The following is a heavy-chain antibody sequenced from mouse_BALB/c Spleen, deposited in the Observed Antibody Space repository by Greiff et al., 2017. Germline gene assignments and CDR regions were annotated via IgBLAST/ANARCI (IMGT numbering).Heavy chain of an antibody. CDR3: ARGGYSYAMDY. J-gene: IGHJ4*01. CDR1: GFTFSSFG. Sequence: EVKLQESGGGLVQPGGSRKLSCAASGFTFSSFGMHWVRQAPEKGLEWVAYISSGSSTIYYADTVKGRFTISRDNPKNTLFLQMTSLRSEDTAMYYCARGGYSYAMDYWGQGTSVTVSS. D-gene: IGHD2-3*01. V-gene: IGHV5-17*02. CDR2: ISSGSSTI.